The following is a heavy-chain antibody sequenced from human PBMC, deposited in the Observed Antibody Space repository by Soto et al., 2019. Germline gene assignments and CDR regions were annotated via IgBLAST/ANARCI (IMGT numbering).Heavy chain of an antibody. CDR1: GGTSTRYA. CDR2: IVPMFGTS. CDR3: KRGAEYDFWSGYL. Sequence: QERLVQSGAEVRKPGSSVKVSCKVTGGTSTRYAINWVRQAPGQGLEWMGGIVPMFGTSKYAQKFQGRVTITADTSTSRAYMELRSLRSEDTAVYYCKRGAEYDFWSGYLWVQGTLVSVSS. D-gene: IGHD3-3*01. V-gene: IGHV1-69*06. J-gene: IGHJ4*02.